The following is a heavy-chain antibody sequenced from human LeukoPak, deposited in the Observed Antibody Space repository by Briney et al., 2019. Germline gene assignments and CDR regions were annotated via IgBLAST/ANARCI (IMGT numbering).Heavy chain of an antibody. J-gene: IGHJ4*02. Sequence: SVKVSCKASGGTFISYAISWVRQAPGQGLEWMGGIIPIFGTANYAQKFQGRVTITADESTSTAYMELSSLRSEDTAVYYCARDQGKVKGGPVDYWGQGTLVTVSS. CDR1: GGTFISYA. D-gene: IGHD3-10*01. CDR2: IIPIFGTA. CDR3: ARDQGKVKGGPVDY. V-gene: IGHV1-69*01.